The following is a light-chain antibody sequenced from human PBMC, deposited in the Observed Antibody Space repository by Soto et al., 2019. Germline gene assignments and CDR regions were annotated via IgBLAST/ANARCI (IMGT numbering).Light chain of an antibody. CDR1: RSLSSN. Sequence: EIVMTQSPATLSVSPGERATLSCRASRSLSSNLAWYQQKPGQAPRLLIYGASTRATGIPARFSGSGSGTEFTLTISSLQSEDFAIYYCQQYSNWPLFTFGPGTKLDMK. CDR2: GAS. J-gene: IGKJ3*01. CDR3: QQYSNWPLFT. V-gene: IGKV3-15*01.